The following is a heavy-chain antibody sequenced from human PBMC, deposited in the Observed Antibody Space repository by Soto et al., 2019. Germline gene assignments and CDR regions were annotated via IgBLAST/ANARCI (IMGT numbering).Heavy chain of an antibody. CDR3: ATRGSGTFYDAFDF. CDR2: ISAYSGNA. CDR1: GFSFTSYG. D-gene: IGHD1-1*01. Sequence: QAQLVQSGAEVKKPGASVKVSCKASGFSFTSYGFSWVRQAPGQGLELMGWISAYSGNAKYEEKIQDRVTMTTDTATSNVHTVVRRLRSDDTAVYYCATRGSGTFYDAFDFWGQGTMVTVSS. J-gene: IGHJ3*01. V-gene: IGHV1-18*04.